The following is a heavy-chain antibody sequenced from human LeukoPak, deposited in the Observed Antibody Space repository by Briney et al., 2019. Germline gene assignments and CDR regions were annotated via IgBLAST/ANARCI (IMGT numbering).Heavy chain of an antibody. V-gene: IGHV4-59*01. J-gene: IGHJ3*02. D-gene: IGHD3-22*01. CDR2: IYYSGNT. Sequence: SETLSLTYTVSGGSISSYYWSWIRQPPGKGLEWIGYIYYSGNTNYNPSLKSRVTISADTSKNQFSLKLSSVTAADTAVYYCAGVRGYDSSGYYYGAFDIWGQGTMVTVSS. CDR3: AGVRGYDSSGYYYGAFDI. CDR1: GGSISSYY.